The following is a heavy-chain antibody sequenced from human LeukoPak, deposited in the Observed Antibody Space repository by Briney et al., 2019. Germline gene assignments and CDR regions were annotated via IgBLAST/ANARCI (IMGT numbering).Heavy chain of an antibody. CDR3: AKDSGTGIALDY. V-gene: IGHV3-43D*03. Sequence: GGSLRLSCAASGFTFDDYAMHWVRQAPGKGLEWVSLISWDGGSTYYADSVKGRFTIPRDNSKNSLYLQMNSLRAEDTALYYCAKDSGTGIALDYWGQGTLVTVSS. CDR1: GFTFDDYA. J-gene: IGHJ4*02. D-gene: IGHD6-13*01. CDR2: ISWDGGST.